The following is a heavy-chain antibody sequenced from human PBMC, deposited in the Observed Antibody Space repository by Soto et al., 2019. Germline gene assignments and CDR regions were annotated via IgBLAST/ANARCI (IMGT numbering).Heavy chain of an antibody. CDR2: INHSGST. CDR3: ARLTSSSPAPIYYYYMDV. D-gene: IGHD6-6*01. J-gene: IGHJ6*03. V-gene: IGHV4-34*01. CDR1: GGSFSGYY. Sequence: SETLSLTCAVYGGSFSGYYWSWIRQPPGKGLEWIGEINHSGSTNYNPSLKSRVTISVDTSKNQFALKLSSVTAADTAVYYCARLTSSSPAPIYYYYMDVWGKGTTVTVSS.